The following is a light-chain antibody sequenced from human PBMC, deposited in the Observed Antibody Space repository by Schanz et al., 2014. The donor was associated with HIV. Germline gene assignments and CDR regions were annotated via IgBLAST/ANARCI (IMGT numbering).Light chain of an antibody. V-gene: IGLV2-14*03. CDR3: NSYASGGTYV. CDR2: DVS. Sequence: QSALTQPASVSGSPGQSITISCTGTSSDVGGYNYVSWHQQHPGKAPKLMIYDVSNRPSGVSNRFSGSKSGNTASLTISGLQAEDEADYYCNSYASGGTYVFGTGTKLTVL. CDR1: SSDVGGYNY. J-gene: IGLJ1*01.